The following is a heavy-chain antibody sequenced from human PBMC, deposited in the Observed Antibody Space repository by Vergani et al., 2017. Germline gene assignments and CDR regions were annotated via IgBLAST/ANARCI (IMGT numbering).Heavy chain of an antibody. CDR1: GGSLSGYF. V-gene: IGHV4-34*02. CDR3: ASRRPRLNLGSKSNAGTFDS. D-gene: IGHD3-10*01. Sequence: QVHLQQRGAGVLKPSETLSLTCGVIGGSLSGYFLSWIRQSPGRGLEWIGEITAIGSATYSPSATSRVTISVDTSRGEFTLTVTSVTAADTGLYFCASRRPRLNLGSKSNAGTFDSWGQGTLVTVSS. CDR2: ITAIGSA. J-gene: IGHJ4*02.